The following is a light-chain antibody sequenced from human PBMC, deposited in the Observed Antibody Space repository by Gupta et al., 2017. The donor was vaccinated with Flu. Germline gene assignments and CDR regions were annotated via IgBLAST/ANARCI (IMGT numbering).Light chain of an antibody. CDR1: QSGSDSHKNKNY. J-gene: IGKJ1*01. CDR2: LAS. CDR3: QQDDSTPWT. V-gene: IGKV4-1*01. Sequence: SLGERATINCKSSQSGSDSHKNKNYLAWYQQEPGQPPNLLIYLASTREPGVPDRFSGSGFGTDFTLTISSRQAVDVAVYYCQQDDSTPWTFGQGTQVEIK.